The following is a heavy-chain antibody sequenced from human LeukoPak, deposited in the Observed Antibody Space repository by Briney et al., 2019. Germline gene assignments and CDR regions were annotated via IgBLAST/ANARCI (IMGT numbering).Heavy chain of an antibody. V-gene: IGHV4-39*07. Sequence: PSETLSLTCTVSGGSISSSSYYWGWIRQPPGKGLEWIGSIYYSGSTYYNPSLKSRVTISVDTSKNQFSLKLSSVIAADTAVYYCARADCSSTSCYLGFDYWGQGTLVTVSS. CDR2: IYYSGST. D-gene: IGHD2-2*01. CDR1: GGSISSSSYY. J-gene: IGHJ4*02. CDR3: ARADCSSTSCYLGFDY.